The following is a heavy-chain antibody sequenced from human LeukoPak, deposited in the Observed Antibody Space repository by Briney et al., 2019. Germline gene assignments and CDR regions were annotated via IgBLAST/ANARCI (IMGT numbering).Heavy chain of an antibody. CDR2: IYHSGST. V-gene: IGHV4-38-2*02. CDR3: ARRSIAAAGTGVDY. J-gene: IGHJ4*02. CDR1: GYSISSGYY. D-gene: IGHD6-13*01. Sequence: PSETLSLTCTVSGYSISSGYYWGWIRQPPGKGLEWIGSIYHSGSTYYNPSLKSRVTISVDTSKNQFSLKLSSVTAADTAVYYCARRSIAAAGTGVDYWGQGTLVTVSS.